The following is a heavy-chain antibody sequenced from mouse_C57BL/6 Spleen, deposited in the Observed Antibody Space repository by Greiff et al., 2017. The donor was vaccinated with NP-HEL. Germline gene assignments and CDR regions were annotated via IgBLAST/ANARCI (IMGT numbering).Heavy chain of an antibody. CDR3: ARSQLTGMAWFAY. J-gene: IGHJ3*01. V-gene: IGHV1-82*01. Sequence: QVQLQQSGPELVKPGASVKISCKASGYAFSSSWMNWVKQRPGKGLEWIGRIYPGDGDTNYNGKFKGKATLTADKSSSTAYMQLSSLTSEDSAVYFCARSQLTGMAWFAYWGQGTLVTVSA. CDR1: GYAFSSSW. CDR2: IYPGDGDT. D-gene: IGHD4-1*01.